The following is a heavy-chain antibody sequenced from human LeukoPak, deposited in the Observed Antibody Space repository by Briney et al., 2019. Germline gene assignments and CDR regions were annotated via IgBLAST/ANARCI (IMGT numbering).Heavy chain of an antibody. CDR2: ISGSGGST. D-gene: IGHD1-26*01. V-gene: IGHV3-23*01. J-gene: IGHJ3*02. CDR1: GFTFSSYA. Sequence: GGSLRLSCAASGFTFSSYAMSWVRQAPGKGLEWVSVISGSGGSTYYADSVKGRFTISRDNSKNTLYLQMNSLRAEDTAVYYCAKGGGSPFAFDIWGQGTMVTVSS. CDR3: AKGGGSPFAFDI.